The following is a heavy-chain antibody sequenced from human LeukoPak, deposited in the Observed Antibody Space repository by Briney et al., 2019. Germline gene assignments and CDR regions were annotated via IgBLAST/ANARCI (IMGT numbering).Heavy chain of an antibody. D-gene: IGHD1-26*01. CDR3: TKRSGVYSDNSGFDY. CDR1: GFTFSSSA. Sequence: PGGSLRLSCAASGFTFSSSAMSWVRQAPGKGLEWVSAISNNGGYTYYADSVKGRFTISRDNSKNTVLLQMDSLRAEDTAIYYCTKRSGVYSDNSGFDYWGQGSLVTVSS. CDR2: ISNNGGYT. J-gene: IGHJ4*02. V-gene: IGHV3-23*01.